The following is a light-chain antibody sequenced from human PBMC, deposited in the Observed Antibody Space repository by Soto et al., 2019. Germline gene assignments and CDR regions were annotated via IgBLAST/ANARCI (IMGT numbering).Light chain of an antibody. CDR3: MQALQTPPYT. V-gene: IGKV2-28*01. J-gene: IGKJ2*01. Sequence: DIVMTQSPLSLPITPGEPASISCWSSQSLLHSNGYNFLDWYLQKPGQSPQLLIHLGSNRASGVPDRFSGSGSGTYFTLKISRVEAEDVGVYYCMQALQTPPYTFGQGTKVEIK. CDR2: LGS. CDR1: QSLLHSNGYNF.